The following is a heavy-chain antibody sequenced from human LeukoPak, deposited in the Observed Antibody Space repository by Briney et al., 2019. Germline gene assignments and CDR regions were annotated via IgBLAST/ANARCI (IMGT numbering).Heavy chain of an antibody. J-gene: IGHJ4*02. Sequence: GKSLRLSCAASGFTFSSYGMHWVRQAPGKGLEWVAVISYEGSITYYADPVKGRFAISRDSSQNTLYLQMSSLRAEDTAVYYCARDGDLGVVVVATTDVAYYFDYWGQGTLVTVSS. V-gene: IGHV3-30*03. CDR3: ARDGDLGVVVVATTDVAYYFDY. CDR2: ISYEGSIT. CDR1: GFTFSSYG. D-gene: IGHD2-15*01.